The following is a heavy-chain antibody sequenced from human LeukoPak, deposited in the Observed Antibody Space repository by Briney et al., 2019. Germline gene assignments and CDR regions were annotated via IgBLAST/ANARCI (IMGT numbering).Heavy chain of an antibody. J-gene: IGHJ4*02. CDR3: ARTYYDILTGPYYFDY. CDR2: ISGSGGST. CDR1: GFTFSSYA. V-gene: IGHV3-23*01. Sequence: PGRSLRLSCAASGFTFSSYAMSWVRQAPGKGLEWVSAISGSGGSTYYADSVKGRFTISRDNSKNTLYLKMNSLRAEDTAVYYCARTYYDILTGPYYFDYWGQGTLVTVSS. D-gene: IGHD3-9*01.